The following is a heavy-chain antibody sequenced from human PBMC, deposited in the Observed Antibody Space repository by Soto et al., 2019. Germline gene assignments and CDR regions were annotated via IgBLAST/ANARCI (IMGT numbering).Heavy chain of an antibody. CDR2: ISGSGGST. CDR1: GFTFSSYA. Sequence: GGSLRLSCAASGFTFSSYAMSRVRQAPGKGLEWVSAISGSGGSTYYADSVKGRFTISRDNSKNTLYLQMNSLRAEDTAVYYCAKDKSFGDYPYWGQGTLVTVSS. V-gene: IGHV3-23*01. D-gene: IGHD4-17*01. CDR3: AKDKSFGDYPY. J-gene: IGHJ4*02.